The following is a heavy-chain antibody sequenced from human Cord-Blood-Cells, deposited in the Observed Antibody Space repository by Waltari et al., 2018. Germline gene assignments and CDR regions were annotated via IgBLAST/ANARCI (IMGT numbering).Heavy chain of an antibody. J-gene: IGHJ4*02. D-gene: IGHD3-10*01. V-gene: IGHV4-59*01. CDR3: ARGRYDYYGSGSYRGFDY. Sequence: WSWIWQPPGKGLEWIGYIYYSGSTNYNPPLKSRVTISVDTSKNPFSLKLSSVTAADRAVYYCARGRYDYYGSGSYRGFDYWGQGTLVTVSS. CDR2: IYYSGST.